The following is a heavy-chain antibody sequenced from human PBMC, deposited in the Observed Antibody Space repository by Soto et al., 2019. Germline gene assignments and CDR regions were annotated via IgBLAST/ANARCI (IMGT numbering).Heavy chain of an antibody. V-gene: IGHV3-30*18. CDR1: GFTFSSYG. D-gene: IGHD1-26*01. Sequence: GGSLRLSCAASGFTFSSYGMHWVRQAPGKGLEWVAVISYDGSNKYYADSVKGRFTISRDNSKNTLYLQVNSLRAEDTAAYYCAKDLYSGSSHPDYWGQGTLVTVSS. CDR3: AKDLYSGSSHPDY. CDR2: ISYDGSNK. J-gene: IGHJ4*02.